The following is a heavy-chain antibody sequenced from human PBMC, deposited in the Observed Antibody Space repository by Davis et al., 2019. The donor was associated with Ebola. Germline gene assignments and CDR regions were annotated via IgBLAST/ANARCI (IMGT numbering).Heavy chain of an antibody. J-gene: IGHJ5*02. CDR1: GFSLSTSGMR. CDR3: ARKIAAAGILAFGWFDP. D-gene: IGHD6-13*01. Sequence: SAPTLVKPTQTLTLTCTFSGFSLSTSGMRVSWIRQPPGKALEWLARIDWDDDKFYSTSLKTRLTISKDTSKNQVVLTMTNMDPVDTATYYCARKIAAAGILAFGWFDPWGQGTLVTVSS. V-gene: IGHV2-70*04. CDR2: IDWDDDK.